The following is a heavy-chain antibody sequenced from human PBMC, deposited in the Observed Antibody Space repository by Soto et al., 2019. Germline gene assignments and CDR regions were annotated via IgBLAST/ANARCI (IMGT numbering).Heavy chain of an antibody. J-gene: IGHJ4*02. V-gene: IGHV1-18*01. CDR2: ISTYNGDT. CDR1: GYGLASSD. D-gene: IGHD1-1*01. Sequence: ASVKVSCKASGYGLASSDMNWVRQAPGQGLEWMGWISTYNGDTNYAQQLQGRVTMTTDTSTSTAYMELRSLRAEDTAVYYCAKEAEESVNEPIPGDCWGQGTVVTVSS. CDR3: AKEAEESVNEPIPGDC.